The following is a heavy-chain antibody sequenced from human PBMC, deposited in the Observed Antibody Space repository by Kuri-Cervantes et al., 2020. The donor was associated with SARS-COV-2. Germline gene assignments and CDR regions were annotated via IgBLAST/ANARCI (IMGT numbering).Heavy chain of an antibody. CDR2: IRSKAYGGTT. V-gene: IGHV3-49*03. CDR3: TRGLTLHYYDATRAFDI. Sequence: GESLKISCTVSGGSISSYYWSWIRQPPGKGLEWVGFIRSKAYGGTTEYAASVKGRFTISRDDSKSIAYLQMNSLKTEDTAVYYCTRGLTLHYYDATRAFDIWGQGTMVTVSS. CDR1: GGSISSYY. D-gene: IGHD3-22*01. J-gene: IGHJ3*02.